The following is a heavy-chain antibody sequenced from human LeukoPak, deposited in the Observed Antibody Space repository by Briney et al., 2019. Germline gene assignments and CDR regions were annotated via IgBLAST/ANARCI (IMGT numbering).Heavy chain of an antibody. D-gene: IGHD1-14*01. J-gene: IGHJ4*02. CDR2: VYHSGGT. Sequence: SGTLSLTCAVSGXSISSSDWWSWVRQPPGKGLEWIGEVYHSGGTNYDPSLKSRVTISVDRSKNLFSLELNSVTAADTAVYYCARGNQPNFDSWGRGTLVTVSP. V-gene: IGHV4-4*02. CDR3: ARGNQPNFDS. CDR1: GXSISSSDW.